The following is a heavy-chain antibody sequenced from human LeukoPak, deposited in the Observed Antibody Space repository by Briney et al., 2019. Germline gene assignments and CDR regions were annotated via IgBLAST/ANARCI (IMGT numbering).Heavy chain of an antibody. V-gene: IGHV1-2*06. D-gene: IGHD2-2*01. CDR2: INPNSGGT. CDR3: ARNSYCSSTSCPGPDY. Sequence: ASVEVSCKASGYTFTGYYMHWVRQAPGQGLEWMGRINPNSGGTNYAQKFQGRATMTRDTSTSTAYMELSRLRSDDTAVYYCARNSYCSSTSCPGPDYWGQGTLVTVSS. CDR1: GYTFTGYY. J-gene: IGHJ4*02.